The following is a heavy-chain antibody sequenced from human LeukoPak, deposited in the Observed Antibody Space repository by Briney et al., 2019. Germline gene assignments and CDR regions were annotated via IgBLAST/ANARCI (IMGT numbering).Heavy chain of an antibody. CDR3: VRDQLIARY. CDR1: GFTFSDYY. Sequence: GGSLRLSCAASGFTFSDYYMSWIRQTPGKGLEWISHISSSGKTIYYTDSVKGRFTISRDNTKNSLDLQMNDLRAEDTAVYYCVRDQLIARYWGQGTLVTVSS. V-gene: IGHV3-11*04. CDR2: ISSSGKTI. J-gene: IGHJ4*02. D-gene: IGHD1-1*01.